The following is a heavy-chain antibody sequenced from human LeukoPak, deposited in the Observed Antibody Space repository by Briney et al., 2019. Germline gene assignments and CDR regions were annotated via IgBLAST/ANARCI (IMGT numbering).Heavy chain of an antibody. V-gene: IGHV1-46*01. CDR2: INPSDGGT. CDR1: GYTFTTYY. D-gene: IGHD2-15*01. CDR3: ARGRIAEENFDY. Sequence: ASVNVSCKASGYTFTTYYIHWVRQAPGQGLEWMGIINPSDGGTTYAQKFQGRVTMSRDMSTSTVYMGLSSLRSEDTAVYYCARGRIAEENFDYWGQGTLVTVSS. J-gene: IGHJ4*02.